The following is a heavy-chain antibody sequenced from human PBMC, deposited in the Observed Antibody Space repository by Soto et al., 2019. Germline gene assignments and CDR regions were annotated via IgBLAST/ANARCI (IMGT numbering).Heavy chain of an antibody. CDR1: GFTFSSYG. D-gene: IGHD4-17*01. V-gene: IGHV3-30*18. CDR2: ISYDGSNK. J-gene: IGHJ6*02. Sequence: GGSLRLSCAASGFTFSSYGMHWVRQAPGKGLEWVAVISYDGSNKYYADSVKGRFTISRDNSKNTLYLQMNSLRAEDTAVYYCAKDQSEDDGDYVTDSYGMDFWGQGTTVTVAS. CDR3: AKDQSEDDGDYVTDSYGMDF.